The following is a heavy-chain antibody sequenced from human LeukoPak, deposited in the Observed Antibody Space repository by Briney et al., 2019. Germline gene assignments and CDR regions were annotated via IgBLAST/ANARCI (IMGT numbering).Heavy chain of an antibody. J-gene: IGHJ6*03. CDR3: ARDGDGPVGYYYYMDV. Sequence: SQTLSLTCTVSGGSISSGSYYWSWIRQPAGKGLEWIGRIYTSGSTNYNPSLKSRVTISVDTSKNQFSLKLSSVTAAGTAVYYRARDGDGPVGYYYYMDVWGKGTTVTVSS. CDR2: IYTSGST. CDR1: GGSISSGSYY. V-gene: IGHV4-61*02. D-gene: IGHD7-27*01.